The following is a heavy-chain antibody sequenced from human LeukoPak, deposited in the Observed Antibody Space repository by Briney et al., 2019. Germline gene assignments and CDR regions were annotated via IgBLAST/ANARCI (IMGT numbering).Heavy chain of an antibody. CDR3: ARASGYGDYYFDY. V-gene: IGHV1-24*01. D-gene: IGHD4-17*01. Sequence: ASVKVSCKVSGYTLTELSMHWVRQAPGKGLEWMGGFDPEDGETIYAQKFQGRVTITADESTSTAYMELSSLRSEDTAVYYCARASGYGDYYFDYWGQGTLVTVSS. CDR2: FDPEDGET. J-gene: IGHJ4*02. CDR1: GYTLTELS.